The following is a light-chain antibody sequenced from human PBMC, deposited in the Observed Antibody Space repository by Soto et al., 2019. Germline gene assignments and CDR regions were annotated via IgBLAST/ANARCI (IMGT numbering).Light chain of an antibody. V-gene: IGLV2-14*01. Sequence: QSALTQPASVSGSPGQSITISCTGTSSDVGGYNYVSWYQQHPGKAPKLMIYDVSNRPSGVSNRFSGSKSGNTASLTISWLQAEDEADYYCSSYTSSSTLFYVFGTGTKLTVL. CDR1: SSDVGGYNY. CDR3: SSYTSSSTLFYV. CDR2: DVS. J-gene: IGLJ1*01.